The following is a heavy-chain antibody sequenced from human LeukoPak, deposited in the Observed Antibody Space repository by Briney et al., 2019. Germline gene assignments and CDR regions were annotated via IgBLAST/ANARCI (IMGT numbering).Heavy chain of an antibody. Sequence: GGSLRLSCGGSGFTFSSYAMSWVRQAPGKGLEWVSAISGSGTDTFYANSVKGRFTISRDNPKNTLYLQMNSLRAEDTAVYYCAKGGGSSCYSPSDYWGQGALVTVSS. J-gene: IGHJ4*02. D-gene: IGHD2-15*01. CDR1: GFTFSSYA. V-gene: IGHV3-23*01. CDR3: AKGGGSSCYSPSDY. CDR2: ISGSGTDT.